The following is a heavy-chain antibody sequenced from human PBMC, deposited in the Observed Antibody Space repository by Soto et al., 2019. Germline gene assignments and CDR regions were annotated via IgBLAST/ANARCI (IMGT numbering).Heavy chain of an antibody. CDR2: INHSGST. V-gene: IGHV4-34*01. Sequence: PSETLSLTCAVYGGPFSGYYWSWIRQPPGKGLEWIGEINHSGSTNYNPSLKSRVTISVDTSKNQFSLKLSSVTAADTAVYYCARAQAAVGTRWFDPWGQGTLVTVSS. D-gene: IGHD6-13*01. CDR3: ARAQAAVGTRWFDP. CDR1: GGPFSGYY. J-gene: IGHJ5*02.